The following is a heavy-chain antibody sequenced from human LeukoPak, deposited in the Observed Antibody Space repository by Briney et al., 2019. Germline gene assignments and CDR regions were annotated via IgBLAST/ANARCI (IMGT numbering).Heavy chain of an antibody. Sequence: GGSLRLSCAASGFTFRSYAMSWVRQAPGKGLEWVSYISSSSSTIYCADSVKGRFTISRDNAKNSLYLQMNSLRAEDTAVYYCAYYYDSSGYPENYYYYGMDVWGQGTTVTVSS. D-gene: IGHD3-22*01. V-gene: IGHV3-48*04. CDR1: GFTFRSYA. CDR3: AYYYDSSGYPENYYYYGMDV. CDR2: ISSSSSTI. J-gene: IGHJ6*02.